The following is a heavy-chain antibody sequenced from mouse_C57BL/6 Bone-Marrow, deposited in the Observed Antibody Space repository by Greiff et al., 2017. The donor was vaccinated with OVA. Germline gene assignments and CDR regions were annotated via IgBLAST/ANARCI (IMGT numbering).Heavy chain of an antibody. CDR1: GFTFSSYA. V-gene: IGHV5-4*01. Sequence: DVQLVESGGGLVKPGGSLKLSCAASGFTFSSYAMSWVRQTPEKRLEWVATISDGGSYTYYPDNVKGRFTISRDNAKNNLYLQMSHLKSEDTAMYYCARDLSPFDYWGQGTTLTVSS. CDR2: ISDGGSYT. D-gene: IGHD6-2*01. CDR3: ARDLSPFDY. J-gene: IGHJ2*01.